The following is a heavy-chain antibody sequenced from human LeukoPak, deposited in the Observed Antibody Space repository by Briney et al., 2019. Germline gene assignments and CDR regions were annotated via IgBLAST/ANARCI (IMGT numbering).Heavy chain of an antibody. CDR1: GFTFSNYG. D-gene: IGHD3-16*02. Sequence: GGSLRLSCAASGFTFSNYGIHWVRQAPGKGLEWVAVISSDGNNKYYVESVKGRFTISRDNSENTLYLQMSTLRAEDTAVYYCVIHYRGDPDDAFGIWGQGTMVTVSS. V-gene: IGHV3-30*03. CDR2: ISSDGNNK. CDR3: VIHYRGDPDDAFGI. J-gene: IGHJ3*02.